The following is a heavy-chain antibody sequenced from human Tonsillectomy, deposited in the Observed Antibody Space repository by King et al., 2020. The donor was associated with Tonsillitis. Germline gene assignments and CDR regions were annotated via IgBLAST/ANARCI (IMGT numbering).Heavy chain of an antibody. V-gene: IGHV3-15*02. CDR1: GFTFNNAW. CDR2: IKSKTDGGTR. D-gene: IGHD3-10*01. CDR3: ATGGGASRYGMDV. Sequence: VQLVESGGTLVKPGESLRLSCAASGFTFNNAWMNWVRQAPGKGLEWVGRIKSKTDGGTRDHAAHVEGRFTISSDDSENRLYLQMNSLKTEDTGMYYCATGGGASRYGMDVWGQGTTVTVSS. J-gene: IGHJ6*02.